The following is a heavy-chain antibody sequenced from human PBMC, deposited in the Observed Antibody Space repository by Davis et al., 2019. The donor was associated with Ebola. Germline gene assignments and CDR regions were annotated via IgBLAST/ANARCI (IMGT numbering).Heavy chain of an antibody. D-gene: IGHD6-13*01. Sequence: PGGSLRLSCAVYGGSFSGYYWSWIRQPPGKGLEWIGEINHSGSTNYNPSLKSRVTISVDTSKNQFSLKLSSVTAADTAVYYCARVWTAAAPDYWGQGTLVTVSS. V-gene: IGHV4-34*01. CDR3: ARVWTAAAPDY. J-gene: IGHJ4*02. CDR2: INHSGST. CDR1: GGSFSGYY.